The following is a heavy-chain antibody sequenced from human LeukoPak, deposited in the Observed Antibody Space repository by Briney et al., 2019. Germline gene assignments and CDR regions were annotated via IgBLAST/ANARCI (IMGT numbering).Heavy chain of an antibody. D-gene: IGHD6-6*01. Sequence: PSETLSLTCVVNGESFSNHYWTWIRQSPEKGLEWIGKIEHRGNTNYNPSLKSRVTISVDTSKNEFSLKLKSMTAADTAVFYYARGRGVAARRGFDFWGQGTLVTVSS. CDR1: GESFSNHY. CDR2: IEHRGNT. CDR3: ARGRGVAARRGFDF. J-gene: IGHJ4*02. V-gene: IGHV4-34*01.